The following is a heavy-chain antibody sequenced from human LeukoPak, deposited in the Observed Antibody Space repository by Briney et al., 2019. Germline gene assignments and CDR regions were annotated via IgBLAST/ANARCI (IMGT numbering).Heavy chain of an antibody. J-gene: IGHJ6*03. Sequence: GGSLRLSCAASGFTFDDYGMTWVRQVPGKGLEWVSDIKWNGGTTGYADSVKGRFTISRDNAKNSLYLQMNSLRAEDMALYYCARDGRPRGSSWFNYYSYMDVWGKGTTVTVSS. D-gene: IGHD6-13*01. CDR1: GFTFDDYG. CDR2: IKWNGGTT. CDR3: ARDGRPRGSSWFNYYSYMDV. V-gene: IGHV3-20*04.